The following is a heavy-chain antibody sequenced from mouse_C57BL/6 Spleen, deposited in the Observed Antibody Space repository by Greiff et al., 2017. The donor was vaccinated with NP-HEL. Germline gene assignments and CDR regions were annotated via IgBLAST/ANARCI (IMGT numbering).Heavy chain of an antibody. CDR1: GFTFSNYA. J-gene: IGHJ3*01. CDR2: ISSGGDYI. Sequence: DVHLVESGEGLVKPGGSLKLSCAASGFTFSNYAMSWVRQTPEKRLEWVAYISSGGDYIYYADTVKGRFTISRDNARNTLYLQMSSLKSEDTAMYYCTREDYDGFAYWGQGTLVTVSA. CDR3: TREDYDGFAY. V-gene: IGHV5-9-1*02. D-gene: IGHD2-4*01.